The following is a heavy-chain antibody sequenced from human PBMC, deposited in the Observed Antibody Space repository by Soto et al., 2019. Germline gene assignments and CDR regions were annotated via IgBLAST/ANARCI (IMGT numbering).Heavy chain of an antibody. D-gene: IGHD1-26*01. J-gene: IGHJ2*01. CDR3: ARARGAIYSYFDV. CDR2: ISAYNCNT. V-gene: IGHV1-18*03. CDR1: GYTLSSYG. Sequence: GASVKVSCHASGYTLSSYGISWLRHAAGQRLEWMGGISAYNCNTNFAQKLQRRFIMPTDTSTGNTYMALSTLRCHDMPLHYCARARGAIYSYFDVWGRGTLVNVSS.